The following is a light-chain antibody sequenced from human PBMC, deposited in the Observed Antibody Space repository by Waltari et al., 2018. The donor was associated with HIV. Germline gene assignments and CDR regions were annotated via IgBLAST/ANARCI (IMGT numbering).Light chain of an antibody. CDR1: SSDVGGYNY. Sequence: QSALTQPASVSGSPGQSLTISCTGTSSDVGGYNYVSCSQQHPGKAPKLMIYEVSNRPSGVSNRFSGSKSGNTASLTISGLQAEDEADYYCSSYTSSSTLPYVFGTGTKVTVL. V-gene: IGLV2-14*01. CDR3: SSYTSSSTLPYV. CDR2: EVS. J-gene: IGLJ1*01.